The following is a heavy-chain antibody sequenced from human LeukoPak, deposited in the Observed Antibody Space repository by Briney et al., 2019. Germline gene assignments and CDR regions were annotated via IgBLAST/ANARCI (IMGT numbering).Heavy chain of an antibody. V-gene: IGHV7-4-1*02. D-gene: IGHD2-15*01. Sequence: ASVKVSCKASGYTFTSLDINWVRQAPGQGLEWMGWINTNTGNPTYAQGFTGRFVFSLDTSVNTAHLQISSLKAEDTAVYYCARGQKYCSGGSCSWSFDYWGQGTLVTVSS. CDR1: GYTFTSLD. J-gene: IGHJ4*02. CDR2: INTNTGNP. CDR3: ARGQKYCSGGSCSWSFDY.